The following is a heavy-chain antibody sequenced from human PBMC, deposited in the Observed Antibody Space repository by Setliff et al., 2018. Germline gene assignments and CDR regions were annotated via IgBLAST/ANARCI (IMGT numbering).Heavy chain of an antibody. J-gene: IGHJ6*03. Sequence: SETLSLTCTVSGGSISSSYYYWGWIRQPPGKGLEWIGTIYYSGSTNYNPSLKSRVTMSIDTSKNQFSLKLNSVTAADMAVYYCAREQWLDPPGYYYMDVWAKGTTVTVSS. V-gene: IGHV4-39*07. CDR2: IYYSGST. D-gene: IGHD6-19*01. CDR3: AREQWLDPPGYYYMDV. CDR1: GGSISSSYYY.